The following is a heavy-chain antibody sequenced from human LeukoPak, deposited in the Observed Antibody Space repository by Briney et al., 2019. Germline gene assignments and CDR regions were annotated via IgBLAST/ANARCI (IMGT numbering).Heavy chain of an antibody. CDR2: ISYDGSNK. CDR1: GFTFSSYG. D-gene: IGHD2-8*02. CDR3: ATYRQVLLPFES. J-gene: IGHJ4*02. V-gene: IGHV3-30*03. Sequence: GGSLRLSCADSGFTFSSYGMHWVRQAPGKGLEWVAVISYDGSNKYYADSVKGRFTISRDNSKNTLYLQMNSLRAEDTAVYYCATYRQVLLPFESWGQGTLVTVSS.